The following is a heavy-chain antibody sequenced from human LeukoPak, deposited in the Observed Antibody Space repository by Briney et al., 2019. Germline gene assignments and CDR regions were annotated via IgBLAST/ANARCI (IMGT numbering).Heavy chain of an antibody. CDR1: GFTFSSYG. CDR3: ASLHYYYGMDV. Sequence: GGSLRLSCAASGFTFSSYGMNWVRQAPGKGLEWISYISSSSNTIYYADSVKGRFTISRDNAKNSLYLQMNSLRAEDTAVYYCASLHYYYGMDVWGQGTTVTVSS. V-gene: IGHV3-48*01. CDR2: ISSSSNTI. J-gene: IGHJ6*02.